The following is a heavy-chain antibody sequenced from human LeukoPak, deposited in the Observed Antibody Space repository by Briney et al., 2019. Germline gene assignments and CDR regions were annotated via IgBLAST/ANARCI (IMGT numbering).Heavy chain of an antibody. D-gene: IGHD2-2*01. CDR2: IIPIFGTA. V-gene: IGHV1-69*13. CDR3: ARGKYCSSTSCFRWIDY. J-gene: IGHJ4*02. CDR1: GGTFSSYA. Sequence: ASVKVSCKASGGTFSSYAISWVRQAPGQGLEWMGGIIPIFGTANYAQKFQGRVTITADESTSTAYMELSSLRSEDTAVYYCARGKYCSSTSCFRWIDYWGQGTLVTVSS.